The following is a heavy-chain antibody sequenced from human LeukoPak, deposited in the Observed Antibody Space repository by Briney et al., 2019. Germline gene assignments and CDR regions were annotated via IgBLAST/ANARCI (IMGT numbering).Heavy chain of an antibody. CDR1: GGSISSSSYY. V-gene: IGHV4-39*07. D-gene: IGHD2-21*02. J-gene: IGHJ3*02. CDR3: ASLRKDIVVVTARGAFDI. CDR2: TYYSGST. Sequence: SETLSLTCTVSGGSISSSSYYWGWIRQPPGKGLEWIGSTYYSGSTYYNPSLKSRVTISVDTSKNQFSLKLSSVTAADTAVYYCASLRKDIVVVTARGAFDIWGQGTMVTVSS.